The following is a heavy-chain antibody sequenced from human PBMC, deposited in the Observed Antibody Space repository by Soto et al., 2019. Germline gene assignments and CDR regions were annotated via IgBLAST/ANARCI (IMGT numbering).Heavy chain of an antibody. CDR2: IWFDGSHE. D-gene: IGHD3-10*01. CDR3: ARVISGTGSYDY. J-gene: IGHJ4*02. Sequence: QVQLVESGGGVVQPGRSLRLSCAASGFTFSSYDMHWVRQPPGKGLEWVAVIWFDGSHEKYADSVKGRFTISRDNSKNTLDLQMNTLRAEDTAVYYCARVISGTGSYDYWGPGILVTVSS. CDR1: GFTFSSYD. V-gene: IGHV3-33*01.